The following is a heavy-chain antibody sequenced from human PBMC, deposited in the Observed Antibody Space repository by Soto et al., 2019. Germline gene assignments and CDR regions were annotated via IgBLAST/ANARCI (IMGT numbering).Heavy chain of an antibody. V-gene: IGHV1-69*13. CDR1: GGTFSSYA. CDR3: ARSYYDFWSGYSYYYYGMDV. J-gene: IGHJ6*02. Sequence: SVKVSCKASGGTFSSYAISWVREAPGQGLEWMGGIIPIFGTANYAQKFQGRVTITADESTSTAYMELSSLRSEDTAVYYCARSYYDFWSGYSYYYYGMDVWGQGTTVTVSS. CDR2: IIPIFGTA. D-gene: IGHD3-3*01.